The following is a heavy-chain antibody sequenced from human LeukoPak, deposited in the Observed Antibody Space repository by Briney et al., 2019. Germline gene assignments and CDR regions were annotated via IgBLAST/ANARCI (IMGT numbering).Heavy chain of an antibody. Sequence: SETLSLTCAVSGGSISSYYWSWIRQPPGKGLEWIGYIYYSGSTNYNPSLKSRVTISVDTSKNQFSLRLSSVTAADTAVYYCARDKWELRLWGQGTLVTVSS. D-gene: IGHD1-26*01. CDR1: GGSISSYY. V-gene: IGHV4-59*01. J-gene: IGHJ4*02. CDR2: IYYSGST. CDR3: ARDKWELRL.